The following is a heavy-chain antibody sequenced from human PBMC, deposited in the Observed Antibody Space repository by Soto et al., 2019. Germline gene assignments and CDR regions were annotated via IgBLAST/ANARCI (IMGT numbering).Heavy chain of an antibody. CDR3: ARASGYYYYYYGMDV. D-gene: IGHD3-22*01. CDR2: IYHSGST. V-gene: IGHV4-30-2*01. Sequence: PSETLSLTCAVSCGSISSGGYSWSWIRQPPGKGLEWIGYIYHSGSTYYNPSLKSRVTISVDRSKNQFSLKLSSVTAADTAVYYCARASGYYYYYYGMDVWGQGTTVTVSS. CDR1: CGSISSGGYS. J-gene: IGHJ6*02.